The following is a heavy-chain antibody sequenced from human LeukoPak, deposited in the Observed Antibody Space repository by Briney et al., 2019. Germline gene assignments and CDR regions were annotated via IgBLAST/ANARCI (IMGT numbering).Heavy chain of an antibody. J-gene: IGHJ6*02. V-gene: IGHV3-23*01. CDR1: GYTFSSYA. Sequence: PGGSLRLSCVASGYTFSSYAMTWVRQAPGKGMEWVSAISGGGSNTYYTDSVKGRFTISRDNSKNTLYLQMNSLRAEDTAVYYCVRNKGMDVWGQGTTVTVSS. CDR2: ISGGGSNT. CDR3: VRNKGMDV.